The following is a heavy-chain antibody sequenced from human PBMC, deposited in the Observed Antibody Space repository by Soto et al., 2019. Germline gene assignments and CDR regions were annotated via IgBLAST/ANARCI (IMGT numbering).Heavy chain of an antibody. CDR1: GGSISSSNW. D-gene: IGHD5-18*01. J-gene: IGHJ5*02. V-gene: IGHV4-4*02. CDR3: ARLNPAGYSYALPT. CDR2: IYHSGST. Sequence: SETLSLTCAVSGGSISSSNWWSRVRQPPGKGLEWIGEIYHSGSTNYNPSLKSRVTISVDKSKNQFSLTLSSVTAADTAVYYCARLNPAGYSYALPTWGQGTLVTVSS.